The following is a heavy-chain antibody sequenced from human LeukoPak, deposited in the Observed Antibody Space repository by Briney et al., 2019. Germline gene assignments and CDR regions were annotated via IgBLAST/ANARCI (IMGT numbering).Heavy chain of an antibody. V-gene: IGHV3-23*01. D-gene: IGHD3-10*01. CDR2: ISGSGGSS. CDR3: ARDLYYGSGTYHAFDV. J-gene: IGHJ3*01. CDR1: GFTFSSYG. Sequence: GGSLRLSCAASGFTFSSYGMSWVRQAPGKGLEWVSVISGSGGSSYYADSVKGRFTISRDNSKNTLYLQMNSLRAEDTAVYYCARDLYYGSGTYHAFDVWGQGTMVTVSS.